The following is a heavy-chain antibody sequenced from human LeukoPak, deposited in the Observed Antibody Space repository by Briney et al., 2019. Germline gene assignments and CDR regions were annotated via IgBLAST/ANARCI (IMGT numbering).Heavy chain of an antibody. CDR1: GASVRGYY. CDR3: ARGPYSYDSSGAFDI. V-gene: IGHV4-4*07. J-gene: IGHJ3*02. CDR2: ISSSGST. D-gene: IGHD3-22*01. Sequence: PSETLSLTCTVSGASVRGYYWSWIRQPAGKGLEWIGRISSSGSTNYNPSLKSRVTISVDTSKNQFSLKLSSVTAADTAVYFCARGPYSYDSSGAFDIWGQGTMVTVSS.